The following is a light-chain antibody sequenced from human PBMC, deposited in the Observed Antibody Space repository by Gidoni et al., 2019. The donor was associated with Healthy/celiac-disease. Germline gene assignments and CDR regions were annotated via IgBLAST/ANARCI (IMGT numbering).Light chain of an antibody. CDR2: WAS. J-gene: IGKJ4*01. CDR3: QQYYSTPPVT. CDR1: QSVLYSSNNKNY. V-gene: IGKV4-1*01. Sequence: DIGMTQSPDYLAVSRGARATINCKSSQSVLYSSNNKNYLAWYQQKPGQPPKLLIYWASTRESGVPDRFSGSGSGTDFTLTISSLQAEDVAVYYCQQYYSTPPVTFGGGTKVEIK.